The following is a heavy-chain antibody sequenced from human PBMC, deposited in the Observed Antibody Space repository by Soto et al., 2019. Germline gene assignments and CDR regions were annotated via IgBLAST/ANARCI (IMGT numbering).Heavy chain of an antibody. J-gene: IGHJ5*02. CDR2: ISGSGITT. CDR3: AKSTTVAAHWFVP. V-gene: IGHV3-23*01. CDR1: GCTFSSYA. D-gene: IGHD4-4*01. Sequence: GGSLRVSCAASGCTFSSYAMSVFRQAPGKGLEWVSTISGSGITTYYADSVKGRLTISRDNSKDTLYLQMSSLRAEDTAVYHCAKSTTVAAHWFVPWSQRP.